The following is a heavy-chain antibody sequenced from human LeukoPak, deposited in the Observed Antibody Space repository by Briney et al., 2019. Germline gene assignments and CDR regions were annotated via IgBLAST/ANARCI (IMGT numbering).Heavy chain of an antibody. Sequence: PGGSLRLSCAASGFTFSSYEMNWVRQAPGKGLEWVSYISSSGSTISYADSVKGRFTISRDNAKNSLYLQMNSLRAEDTAVYYCARRLGIVVVPAEDYWGQGTLVTVSS. CDR2: ISSSGSTI. CDR1: GFTFSSYE. J-gene: IGHJ4*02. CDR3: ARRLGIVVVPAEDY. V-gene: IGHV3-48*03. D-gene: IGHD2-2*03.